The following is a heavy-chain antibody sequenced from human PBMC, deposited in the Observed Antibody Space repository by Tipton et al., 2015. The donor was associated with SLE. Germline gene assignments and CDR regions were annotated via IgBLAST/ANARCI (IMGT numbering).Heavy chain of an antibody. CDR3: ARGGYSSSSPDY. J-gene: IGHJ4*02. V-gene: IGHV4-59*12. CDR1: GGSISSYY. Sequence: TLSLTCTVSGGSISSYYWSWIRQPPGKGLEWIGYIYYSGSTNYNPSLKSRVTISVDTSKNQFSLKLSSVTAADTAVYYCARGGYSSSSPDYWGQGTLVTVSS. CDR2: IYYSGST. D-gene: IGHD6-13*01.